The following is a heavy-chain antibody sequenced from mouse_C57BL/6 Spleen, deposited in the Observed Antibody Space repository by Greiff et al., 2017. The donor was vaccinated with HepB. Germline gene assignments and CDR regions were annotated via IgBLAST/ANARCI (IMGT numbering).Heavy chain of an antibody. CDR2: INPNNGGT. V-gene: IGHV1-26*01. CDR1: GYTFTDYY. J-gene: IGHJ1*03. CDR3: AVGDYGSSQYFDV. D-gene: IGHD1-1*01. Sequence: EVQLQQSGPELVKPGASVKISCKASGYTFTDYYMNWVKQSHGKSLEWIGDINPNNGGTSYNQKFKGKATLTVDKSSSTAYMELRSLTSEDSAVYYCAVGDYGSSQYFDVWGTGTTVTVSS.